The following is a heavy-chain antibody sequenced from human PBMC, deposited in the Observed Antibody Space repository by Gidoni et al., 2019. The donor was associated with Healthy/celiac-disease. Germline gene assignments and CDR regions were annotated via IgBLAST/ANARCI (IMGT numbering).Heavy chain of an antibody. CDR2: IRSKAYGGTT. Sequence: EVQLVESGGGLVQPGRSLRLSCTASGFTFGDYAMSWFRQAPGKGLEWVGFIRSKAYGGTTEYAASVKGRFTISRDDSKSIAYLQMNSLKTEDTAVYYCTLAAPRSGSHAMNWGQGTLVTVSS. D-gene: IGHD1-26*01. CDR1: GFTFGDYA. CDR3: TLAAPRSGSHAMN. V-gene: IGHV3-49*03. J-gene: IGHJ4*02.